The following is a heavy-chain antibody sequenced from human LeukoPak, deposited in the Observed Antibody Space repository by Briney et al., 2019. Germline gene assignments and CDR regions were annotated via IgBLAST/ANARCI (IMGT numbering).Heavy chain of an antibody. Sequence: SQTLSLTCTVSGGSISSGNYYWRWIRQPAGTGLEWIGHIYTSGSTKYNPSLKSRVTMSVDTSKNQFSLKLSSVTAADTAVYYCARDKYYYDSSGSIRFDYWGQGTLVTASS. CDR2: IYTSGST. J-gene: IGHJ4*02. CDR3: ARDKYYYDSSGSIRFDY. D-gene: IGHD3-22*01. V-gene: IGHV4-61*09. CDR1: GGSISSGNYY.